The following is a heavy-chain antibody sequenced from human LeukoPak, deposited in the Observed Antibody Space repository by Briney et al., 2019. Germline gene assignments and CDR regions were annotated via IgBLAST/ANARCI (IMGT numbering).Heavy chain of an antibody. V-gene: IGHV5-51*01. J-gene: IGHJ6*03. CDR3: LRLGAGDLGYFYSYIDV. CDR2: IYPYDSDT. Sequence: GESLKISCKASGYSFISHWIGWVRQRPGQGLEFMGIIYPYDSDTKHGPSLQGQVTISVDKSISITYLQWRSLKASDTAMYFCLRLGAGDLGYFYSYIDVWGKGTTVTVSS. D-gene: IGHD2-21*02. CDR1: GYSFISHW.